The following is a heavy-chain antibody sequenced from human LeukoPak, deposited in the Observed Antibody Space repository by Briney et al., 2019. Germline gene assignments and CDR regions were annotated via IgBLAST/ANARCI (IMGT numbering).Heavy chain of an antibody. Sequence: GRSLRLSCAASGFTFSSYAMHRVRQAPGKGLEGVAVISYDGSNKYYADSVKGRFTISRDNSKNTLYLQMNSLRAEDTAVYYCASSIAVAGTRDYWGQGTLVTVSS. CDR1: GFTFSSYA. CDR2: ISYDGSNK. V-gene: IGHV3-30*04. CDR3: ASSIAVAGTRDY. J-gene: IGHJ4*02. D-gene: IGHD6-19*01.